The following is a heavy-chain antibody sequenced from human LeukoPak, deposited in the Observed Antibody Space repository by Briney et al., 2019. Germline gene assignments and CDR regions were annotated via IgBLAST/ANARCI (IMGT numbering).Heavy chain of an antibody. Sequence: ASVTVPCMASGYTFTSYYMHWVRQAPGQGLEWMGIINPSGGSTSYAQKFQGRVTMTRDMSTSTVYMELSSLRSEDTAVYYCARGYCSSTSCYMAYFDYWGQGTLVTVSS. V-gene: IGHV1-46*01. D-gene: IGHD2-2*02. CDR3: ARGYCSSTSCYMAYFDY. J-gene: IGHJ4*02. CDR1: GYTFTSYY. CDR2: INPSGGST.